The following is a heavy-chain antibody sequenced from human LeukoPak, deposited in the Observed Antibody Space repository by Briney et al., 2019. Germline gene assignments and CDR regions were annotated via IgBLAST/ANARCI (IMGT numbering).Heavy chain of an antibody. CDR1: VFTFSSYW. V-gene: IGHV3-7*01. CDR2: IKEDGSAK. D-gene: IGHD5-12*01. CDR3: VRDSPGYGAYDFD. Sequence: GGSLRLSCAASVFTFSSYWMSWVRQAPGKGLEWVANIKEDGSAKYYVDSVKGRFTISRDNAKNSLYLQMNNLSAEDTAVYYCVRDSPGYGAYDFDWGQGTLVTVSS. J-gene: IGHJ4*02.